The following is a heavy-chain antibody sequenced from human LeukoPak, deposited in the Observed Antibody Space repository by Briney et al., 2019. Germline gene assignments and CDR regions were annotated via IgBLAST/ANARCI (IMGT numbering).Heavy chain of an antibody. D-gene: IGHD4-17*01. Sequence: PSETLSLTCSVSGGSISTSYWIWIRQSPGKGLEWIGYLYNSGSTNYNPSFKSRATISVDMSKNQFFLNLTYLTAADTAVCYCARPKYADYDWPDWYFDLWGRGTLVTVSS. V-gene: IGHV4-59*01. CDR3: ARPKYADYDWPDWYFDL. CDR1: GGSISTSY. J-gene: IGHJ2*01. CDR2: LYNSGST.